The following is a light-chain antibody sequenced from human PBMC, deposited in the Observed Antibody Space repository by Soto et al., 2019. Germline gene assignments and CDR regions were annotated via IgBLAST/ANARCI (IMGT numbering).Light chain of an antibody. Sequence: EIVLTQSPATLSLSPGETATLSCRASQSVSSSLAWYQQKPGQPPRLLISDASNRATGIPARFSGSGSGTDFTPTVSSLEPEDFAVYYCQQRSSWPLTFGGGTKVEIK. V-gene: IGKV3-11*01. CDR2: DAS. CDR3: QQRSSWPLT. CDR1: QSVSSS. J-gene: IGKJ4*01.